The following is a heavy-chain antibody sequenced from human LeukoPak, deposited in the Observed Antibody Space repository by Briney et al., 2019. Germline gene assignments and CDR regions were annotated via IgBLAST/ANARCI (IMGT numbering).Heavy chain of an antibody. J-gene: IGHJ4*02. V-gene: IGHV3-7*05. CDR3: ARTYGSGSFDY. CDR2: INEDGSEK. CDR1: GFTFGGYW. D-gene: IGHD3-10*01. Sequence: GGSLRLSCAASGFTFGGYWMSWVRQAPGRGLEWVANINEDGSEKYYVDSVKGRFTISRDNAENSLDLQMNRLRAEDTAVYYCARTYGSGSFDYWGQGTLVTISS.